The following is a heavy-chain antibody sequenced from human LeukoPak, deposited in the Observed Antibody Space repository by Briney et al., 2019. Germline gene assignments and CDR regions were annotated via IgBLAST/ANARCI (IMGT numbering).Heavy chain of an antibody. V-gene: IGHV3-30*18. D-gene: IGHD6-13*01. CDR3: AKDEGSSWYGSIPFDY. CDR1: GLTFSSYG. J-gene: IGHJ4*02. CDR2: ISYDGSNK. Sequence: GGSLRLSCAASGLTFSSYGLHWVRQAPGKGLEWVAVISYDGSNKYYADSVNGRFTISRDNTKHTPYLQMTVTTAEDTAVCYCAKDEGSSWYGSIPFDYWGQGTLVTVSS.